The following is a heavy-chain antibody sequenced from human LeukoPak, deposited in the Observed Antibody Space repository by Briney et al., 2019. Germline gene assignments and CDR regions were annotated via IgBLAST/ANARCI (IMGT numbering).Heavy chain of an antibody. J-gene: IGHJ4*02. Sequence: GGSLRLSCAASGFTVSSNYMSWVRQAPGKGLEWVSVIYSGGSTYYADSVKGRFTISRDNSKNTLYLQMNSLRAEDTAVYYCARSYYYDSSGYLGELGYWGQGTLVTVSS. CDR3: ARSYYYDSSGYLGELGY. D-gene: IGHD3-22*01. V-gene: IGHV3-53*01. CDR2: IYSGGST. CDR1: GFTVSSNY.